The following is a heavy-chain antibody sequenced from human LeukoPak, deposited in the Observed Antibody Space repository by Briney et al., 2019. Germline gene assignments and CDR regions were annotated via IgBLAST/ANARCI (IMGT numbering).Heavy chain of an antibody. CDR1: GYTFTGYY. V-gene: IGHV1-2*02. D-gene: IGHD6-19*01. CDR2: INPNSGGT. CDR3: ARGSPSSMDSSGWYEG. Sequence: GASVKVSCEASGYTFTGYYMHWVRQAPGQGREWMGWINPNSGGTNYAQKFQGRVTMTRDTSISTAYMELSRLRSDDTAVYYCARGSPSSMDSSGWYEGWGQGTLVTVSS. J-gene: IGHJ4*02.